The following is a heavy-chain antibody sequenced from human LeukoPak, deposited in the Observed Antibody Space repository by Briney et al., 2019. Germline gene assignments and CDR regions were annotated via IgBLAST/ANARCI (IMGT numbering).Heavy chain of an antibody. CDR2: IITILGVA. D-gene: IGHD2-2*01. J-gene: IGHJ6*03. V-gene: IGHV1-69*04. Sequence: GSSVKVSCKASGGTFSSYTISWVRHPPGQGLEWMGRIITILGVANYAQKFQGRVTITEDKSTSTAYMELSSLRSEDTAVYYCARDGCSSTSCSYYYYYMDVGGKGTAVTVFS. CDR3: ARDGCSSTSCSYYYYYMDV. CDR1: GGTFSSYT.